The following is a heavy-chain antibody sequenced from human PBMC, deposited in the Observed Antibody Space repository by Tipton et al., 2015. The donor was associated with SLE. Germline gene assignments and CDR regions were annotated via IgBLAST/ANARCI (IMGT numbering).Heavy chain of an antibody. CDR1: GFNFNRQA. CDR2: ISGSGGET. CDR3: TRLGFCSGGVCYFDY. V-gene: IGHV3-23*01. Sequence: SLRLSCAASGFNFNRQAMTWARQAPGKGLEWVSVISGSGGETYYADSVKGRFAISRDISKNTLYLQMDSLQTEDTAVYYCTRLGFCSGGVCYFDYWGQGTLVTVSS. J-gene: IGHJ4*02. D-gene: IGHD2-15*01.